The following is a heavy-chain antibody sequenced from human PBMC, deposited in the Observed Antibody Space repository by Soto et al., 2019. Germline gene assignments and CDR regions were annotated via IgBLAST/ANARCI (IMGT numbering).Heavy chain of an antibody. D-gene: IGHD4-4*01. V-gene: IGHV5-51*01. J-gene: IGHJ4*02. CDR2: IYPGDSDT. Sequence: PGESLKISCKGSGYSFTSYWIAWVRQMPGKGLEWVGIIYPGDSDTRYSPSFQGQVTISADKSISTAYLQWSSLKASDTAMYYCARNFSGTYSNYDYWGQGTPVPVYS. CDR3: ARNFSGTYSNYDY. CDR1: GYSFTSYW.